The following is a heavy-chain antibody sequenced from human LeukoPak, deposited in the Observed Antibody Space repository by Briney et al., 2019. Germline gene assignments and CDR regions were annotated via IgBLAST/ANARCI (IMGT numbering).Heavy chain of an antibody. CDR2: IYYSGST. J-gene: IGHJ4*02. D-gene: IGHD3-3*01. V-gene: IGHV4-39*01. CDR1: GGSISSSSYY. Sequence: TSETLSLTCTVSGGSISSSSYYWGWIRQPPAKGLEWIGSIYYSGSTYYNPSLKSRVTISVDTSKNQFSLKLSSVTAADTAVYYCARHYDFWSGYYGIDYWGQGTLVTVSS. CDR3: ARHYDFWSGYYGIDY.